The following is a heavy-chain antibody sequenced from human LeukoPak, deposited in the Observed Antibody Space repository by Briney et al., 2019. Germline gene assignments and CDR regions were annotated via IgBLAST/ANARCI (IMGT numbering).Heavy chain of an antibody. V-gene: IGHV4-31*03. CDR2: IYSTGVT. CDR3: ATSSNYYYLDY. J-gene: IGHJ4*02. D-gene: IGHD4-11*01. Sequence: PSETLSLTCTVSRGSISRGGYQWHWIRQRPGEGLEWIGFIYSTGVTDYNPSLKIRFSLSVDTSDNQFSLRVTSVTVADTAVYFCATSSNYYYLDYWGQGMLVTVSP. CDR1: RGSISRGGYQ.